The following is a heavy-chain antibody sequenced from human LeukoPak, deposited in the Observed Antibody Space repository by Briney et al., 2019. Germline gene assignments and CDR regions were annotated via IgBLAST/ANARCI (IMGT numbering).Heavy chain of an antibody. Sequence: GGSLRLSCTASGFTFGDYAMSWFRQAPGKGLEWVDFIRSKAYGGTTEYAASVKGRFTISRDDSKSIAYLQMNSLRTEDTAVYYCTRDRSSSGYYPIDYWGQGTLVTVSS. J-gene: IGHJ4*02. V-gene: IGHV3-49*03. CDR1: GFTFGDYA. CDR2: IRSKAYGGTT. D-gene: IGHD3-22*01. CDR3: TRDRSSSGYYPIDY.